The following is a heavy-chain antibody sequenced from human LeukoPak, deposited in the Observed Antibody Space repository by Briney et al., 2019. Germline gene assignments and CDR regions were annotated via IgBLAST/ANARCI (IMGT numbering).Heavy chain of an antibody. J-gene: IGHJ4*02. CDR2: IYSGGTT. CDR1: GFAFSTFS. D-gene: IGHD1-26*01. CDR3: ASGGRYSGSYSVVDY. Sequence: GGSLRLSCAASGFAFSTFSMNWVRQAPGRGLEWVSVIYSGGTTYYADSVKGRFTVSRDSSKNTLYLQMNSLRAEDTAVYYCASGGRYSGSYSVVDYWGQGTLVTVSS. V-gene: IGHV3-53*01.